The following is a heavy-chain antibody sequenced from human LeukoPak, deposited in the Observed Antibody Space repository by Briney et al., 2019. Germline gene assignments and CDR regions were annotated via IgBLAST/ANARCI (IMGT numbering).Heavy chain of an antibody. CDR3: ARANRAFWSAEKAFDY. CDR2: ISAYNGNT. J-gene: IGHJ4*02. V-gene: IGHV1-18*01. Sequence: ASVKVSCKASGYTFTSYNINWVRQATGQGLEWMGWISAYNGNTNYAQKLQGRVTMTTDTSTSTAYMELRSLRSDDTAVYYCARANRAFWSAEKAFDYWGQGTLVTVSS. CDR1: GYTFTSYN. D-gene: IGHD3-3*01.